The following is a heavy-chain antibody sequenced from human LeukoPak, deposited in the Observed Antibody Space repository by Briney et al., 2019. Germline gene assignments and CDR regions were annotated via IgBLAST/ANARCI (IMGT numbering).Heavy chain of an antibody. CDR1: GFTFSSYS. Sequence: GGSLRLSCAASGFTFSSYSMNWVRQAPGKGLEWVSSISSSSSYIYYADSVKGRFTISRDNAKNSLYLQMNSLRAEDTAVYYCARGYYYDSSGYYYGPDFCDYWGQGTLVTVSS. D-gene: IGHD3-22*01. V-gene: IGHV3-21*01. J-gene: IGHJ4*02. CDR2: ISSSSSYI. CDR3: ARGYYYDSSGYYYGPDFCDY.